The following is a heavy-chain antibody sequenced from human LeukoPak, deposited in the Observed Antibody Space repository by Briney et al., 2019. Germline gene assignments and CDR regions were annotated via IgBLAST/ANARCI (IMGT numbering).Heavy chain of an antibody. CDR1: GFTFGDYA. Sequence: GGSLRLSCTASGFTFGDYAMSRIRQAPGKGLEWVGFIRSKAYGETADYAASVKGGFTISRDGSKAIAYLQMNSLKTEDTAVYHCTRDRGAYNLYDYWGQGTLVTVSS. J-gene: IGHJ4*02. V-gene: IGHV3-49*01. CDR2: IRSKAYGETA. D-gene: IGHD1-1*01. CDR3: TRDRGAYNLYDY.